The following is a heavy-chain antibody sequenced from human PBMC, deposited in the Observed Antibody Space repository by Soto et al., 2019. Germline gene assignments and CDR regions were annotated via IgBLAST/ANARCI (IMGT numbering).Heavy chain of an antibody. Sequence: EVQVLESGGGLVQPGGSLRLSCAASGFTFRAYAMSWVRQAPGKGLEWVSTISGSGGSTKYADSVKGRFTVSRDNSKNWVFLQMSSLRAEDTAVYYCAKMRGMQVWEYCLDYWGQGTLVTVSS. CDR2: ISGSGGST. CDR1: GFTFRAYA. V-gene: IGHV3-23*01. J-gene: IGHJ4*02. D-gene: IGHD3-16*01. CDR3: AKMRGMQVWEYCLDY.